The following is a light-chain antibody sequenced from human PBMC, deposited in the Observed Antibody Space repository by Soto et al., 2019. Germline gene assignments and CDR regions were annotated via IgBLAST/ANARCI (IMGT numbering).Light chain of an antibody. V-gene: IGKV1-5*03. J-gene: IGKJ2*01. CDR1: ESISSW. CDR2: KAS. Sequence: DIQMTQSPSTVSASVGDRVTITCRASESISSWLAWYQQKPGKAPKLLIYKASSLESGVPSRFSGSGSGTEFTLTISSLQPDDFATYYCQHYNNYHTFGQGTKLEIK. CDR3: QHYNNYHT.